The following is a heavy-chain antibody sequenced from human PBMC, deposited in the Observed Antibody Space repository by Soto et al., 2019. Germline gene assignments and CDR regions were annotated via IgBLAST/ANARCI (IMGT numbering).Heavy chain of an antibody. J-gene: IGHJ6*03. CDR2: IIPILGIA. V-gene: IGHV1-69*02. Sequence: ASVKVSCKASGGTFSSYTISWVRQAPGQGLEWMGRIIPILGIANYAQKFQGRVTITADKSTSTAYMELSSLRSEDTAVYYCAAPGGWGSHIFYYYYYYLDVWGKGPTVTVSS. CDR1: GGTFSSYT. D-gene: IGHD3-16*01. CDR3: AAPGGWGSHIFYYYYYYLDV.